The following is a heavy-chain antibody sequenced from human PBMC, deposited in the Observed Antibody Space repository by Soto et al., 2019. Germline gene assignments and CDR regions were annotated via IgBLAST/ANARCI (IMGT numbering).Heavy chain of an antibody. J-gene: IGHJ5*02. CDR1: GGSISGYY. Sequence: SETLSLTCTVSGGSISGYYWSWIRQPPGKGLEWIGYIYYSGSTDYNPSLKSRVTISVDTSKNQFSLKLSSVTAADTAVYYCARSGVVVVAANNWFDPWGQGTLVTVSS. CDR3: ARSGVVVVAANNWFDP. V-gene: IGHV4-59*01. CDR2: IYYSGST. D-gene: IGHD2-15*01.